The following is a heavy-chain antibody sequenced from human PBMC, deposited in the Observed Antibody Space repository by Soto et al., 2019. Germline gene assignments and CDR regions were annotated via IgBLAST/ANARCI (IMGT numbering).Heavy chain of an antibody. CDR1: GGSISSYY. J-gene: IGHJ6*04. V-gene: IGHV4-59*01. Sequence: SETLSLTCTVSGGSISSYYWSWIRQPPGKGLEWIGYIYYSGSTNYNPSLKSRVTISVDTSKNQFSLKLSSVTAADTAVYYCARDTRITIFGVWGKGTTVTSPQ. CDR3: ARDTRITIFGV. D-gene: IGHD3-3*01. CDR2: IYYSGST.